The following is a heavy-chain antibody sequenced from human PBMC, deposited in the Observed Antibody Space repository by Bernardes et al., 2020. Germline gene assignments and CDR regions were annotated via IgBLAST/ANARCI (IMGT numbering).Heavy chain of an antibody. CDR3: AKGGATVIDY. D-gene: IGHD4-4*01. Sequence: GWSLRLSCAASGFTLSNYWMHWVRQAPGKGLVWVSRISTDGSTTNYAESVKGRFTISRDNAKNTLYLQMNSLRAEDTAVYYCAKGGATVIDYWGQGTLVTVSS. CDR2: ISTDGSTT. J-gene: IGHJ4*02. V-gene: IGHV3-74*01. CDR1: GFTLSNYW.